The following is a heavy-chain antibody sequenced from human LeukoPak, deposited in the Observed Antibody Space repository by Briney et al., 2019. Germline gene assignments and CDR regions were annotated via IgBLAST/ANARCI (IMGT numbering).Heavy chain of an antibody. CDR2: ISYDGSNK. V-gene: IGHV3-30-3*01. Sequence: GGSLRLSCAASGFTFSSYAMHWVRQAPGKGLEWVAVISYDGSNKYYADSVKGRFTISRDNSKNTLYLQMNSLRADDTAVYYCARDDYSNPNDYWGQGTLVTVSS. CDR3: ARDDYSNPNDY. D-gene: IGHD4-11*01. J-gene: IGHJ4*02. CDR1: GFTFSSYA.